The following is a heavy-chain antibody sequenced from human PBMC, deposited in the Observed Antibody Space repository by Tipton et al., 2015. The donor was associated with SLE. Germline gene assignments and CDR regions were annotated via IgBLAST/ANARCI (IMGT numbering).Heavy chain of an antibody. CDR3: ASGGYGSGSHYLGGWFDP. CDR2: IYTSGST. D-gene: IGHD3-10*01. V-gene: IGHV4-61*09. Sequence: TLSLTCTVSGGSISSGSYYWSWIRQPAGKGLEWIGHIYTSGSTNYNPSLKSRVTISVDTSKNQFSLKLSSVTVADTAVYYCASGGYGSGSHYLGGWFDPWGRGTLVTVSS. J-gene: IGHJ5*02. CDR1: GGSISSGSYY.